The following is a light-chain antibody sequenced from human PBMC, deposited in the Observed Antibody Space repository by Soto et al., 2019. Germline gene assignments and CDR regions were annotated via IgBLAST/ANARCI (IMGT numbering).Light chain of an antibody. CDR3: QQRSNWPPIT. V-gene: IGKV3-11*01. CDR1: QSVSSN. J-gene: IGKJ5*01. CDR2: DAS. Sequence: EIVMTQSPATLSVSPGDRATLSCRASQSVSSNLAWYRHKPGQAPRLLIYDASNRATGIPARFSGSGSGTDFTLTISSLEPEDFAVYYCQQRSNWPPITFGQGTRLEIK.